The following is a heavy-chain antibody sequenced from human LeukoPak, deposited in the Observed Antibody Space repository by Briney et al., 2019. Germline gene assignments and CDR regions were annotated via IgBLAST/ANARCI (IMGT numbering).Heavy chain of an antibody. J-gene: IGHJ5*02. Sequence: GGSLRLSCAASGFTFSSYSMNWVRQAPGKGLEWVSSISSSSSYIYYADSVKGRFTISRDNAKNSLYLQMNSLRAEDTAVYYCARDGGSGSYYKGWFDPWGQGTLVTVSS. CDR2: ISSSSSYI. D-gene: IGHD3-10*01. CDR3: ARDGGSGSYYKGWFDP. CDR1: GFTFSSYS. V-gene: IGHV3-21*01.